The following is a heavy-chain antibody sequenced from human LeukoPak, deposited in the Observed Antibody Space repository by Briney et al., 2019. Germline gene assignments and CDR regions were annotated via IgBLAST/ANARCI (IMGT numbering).Heavy chain of an antibody. CDR2: ISGSGGST. J-gene: IGHJ5*02. CDR1: GFTFSSYA. CDR3: AKDFSFSHSAGWFDP. V-gene: IGHV3-23*01. Sequence: GGSLRLSCAASGFTFSSYAMSWVRQAPGKGLEWVSAISGSGGSTYYADSVKGRFTISRGNSKNTLYLQMNSLRAEDTAVYYCAKDFSFSHSAGWFDPWGQGTLVTVSS. D-gene: IGHD3-3*02.